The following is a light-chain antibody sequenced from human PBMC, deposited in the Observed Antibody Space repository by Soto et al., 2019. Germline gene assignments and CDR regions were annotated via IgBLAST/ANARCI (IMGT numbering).Light chain of an antibody. V-gene: IGKV3-11*01. Sequence: EIVLKQAPAAMALSPGERGILFRRASQSVSTFLAWFQQKPGQAPRLLMYEASNRATCIPARFSGSGSGTDFTLTISSLQSEDFAVYYCQQYNNWPWTFGQGTKVDIK. CDR2: EAS. J-gene: IGKJ1*01. CDR1: QSVSTF. CDR3: QQYNNWPWT.